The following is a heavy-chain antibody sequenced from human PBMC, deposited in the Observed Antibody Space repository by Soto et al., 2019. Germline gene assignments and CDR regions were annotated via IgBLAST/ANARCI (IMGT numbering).Heavy chain of an antibody. V-gene: IGHV4-34*01. CDR1: GGAFSGYY. Sequence: SETLSLTCAVYGGAFSGYYWSWIRQPPGKGLEWIGDINHSGSTYYNPSLKSRVTISVDTSKNQFPLKLSSVTAADTAVYFCARHSFLYDFWSGYCWFDPWGQGTLVTVSS. CDR2: INHSGST. J-gene: IGHJ5*02. D-gene: IGHD3-3*01. CDR3: ARHSFLYDFWSGYCWFDP.